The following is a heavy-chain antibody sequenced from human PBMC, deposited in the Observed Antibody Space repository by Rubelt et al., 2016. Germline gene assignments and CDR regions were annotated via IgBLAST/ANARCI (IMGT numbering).Heavy chain of an antibody. CDR2: IYWDDDK. V-gene: IGHV2-5*02. CDR1: GFSLSTSGVG. D-gene: IGHD1-1*01. Sequence: QITLKESGPTLVKPTQTLTLTCTFSGFSLSTSGVGVGWIRQPPGKALEWLALIYWDDDKRYSPSLKSRFNFTKETSKNQVGLTMTNMDPGDTATYYGAHSSTWLYNWCDPWGQGTLVTVSS. J-gene: IGHJ5*02. CDR3: AHSSTWLYNWCDP.